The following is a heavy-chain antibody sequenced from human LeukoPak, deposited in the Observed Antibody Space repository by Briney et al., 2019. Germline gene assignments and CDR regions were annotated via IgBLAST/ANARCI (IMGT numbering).Heavy chain of an antibody. J-gene: IGHJ6*02. CDR2: IWYDGSNK. CDR3: ARRGIGDFKYGMDV. CDR1: GFTFSSYG. V-gene: IGHV3-33*01. Sequence: PGRSLRLSCAASGFTFSSYGMHWVRQAPGKGLEWVAVIWYDGSNKYYADSVKGRFTISRDNSKNTLYLQMNSLRAEDTAVYYCARRGIGDFKYGMDVWGQGTTVTVSS. D-gene: IGHD3-16*01.